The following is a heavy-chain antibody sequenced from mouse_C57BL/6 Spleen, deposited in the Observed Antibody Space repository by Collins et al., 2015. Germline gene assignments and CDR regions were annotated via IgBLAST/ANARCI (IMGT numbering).Heavy chain of an antibody. CDR1: GYTFTSYW. J-gene: IGHJ4*01. V-gene: IGHV1-64*01. Sequence: QVQLQQPGAELVKPGASVKLSCKASGYTFTSYWMHWVKQRPGQGLEWIGMIHPNSGSTNYNEKFKSKATLAVDKSSSTAYMQLSSLTSEDSAVYYCASYSFTHYYAMDYWGQGTSVTVSS. CDR3: ASYSFTHYYAMDY. CDR2: IHPNSGST. D-gene: IGHD3-1*01.